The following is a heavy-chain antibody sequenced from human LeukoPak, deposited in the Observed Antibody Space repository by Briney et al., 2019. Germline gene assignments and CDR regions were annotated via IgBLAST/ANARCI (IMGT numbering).Heavy chain of an antibody. CDR1: GFTFSSHS. J-gene: IGHJ4*02. V-gene: IGHV3-21*01. CDR3: ARDGGYHSSGPFDY. Sequence: GGSLRLSCAASGFTFSSHSMNWVRQAPGKGLEWVSSISSRGRHIYYADSVKGRFTISRDNDKNSLYLQMNSLRAEDTAVYYCARDGGYHSSGPFDYWGQGTLVTVSS. D-gene: IGHD3-22*01. CDR2: ISSRGRHI.